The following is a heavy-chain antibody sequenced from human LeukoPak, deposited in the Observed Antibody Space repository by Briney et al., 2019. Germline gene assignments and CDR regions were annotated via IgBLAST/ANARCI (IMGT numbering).Heavy chain of an antibody. CDR2: ISSSGSTI. Sequence: GGSLRLSCAASGFTFSSYEMNWVRQAPGKGLEWVSYISSSGSTIYYADSVKGRFTISRDNAKNSLYLQMNSLRAEDTAVYYCARAVTSSSSWYKWVNWFDPWGQGTLVTVSS. V-gene: IGHV3-48*03. D-gene: IGHD6-13*01. CDR3: ARAVTSSSSWYKWVNWFDP. J-gene: IGHJ5*02. CDR1: GFTFSSYE.